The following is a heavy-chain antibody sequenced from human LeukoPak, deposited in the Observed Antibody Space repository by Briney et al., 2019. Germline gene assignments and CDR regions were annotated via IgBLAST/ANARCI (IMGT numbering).Heavy chain of an antibody. V-gene: IGHV4-59*01. CDR3: ARDFQESSGWYRGDAFDI. CDR2: IYYSGST. J-gene: IGHJ3*02. Sequence: SETLSLTCTVSGGSISSYYWSWIRQPPGKGLEWIGYIYYSGSTNYNPSLKSRVTISVDMSKNQFSLKLSTVTAADTAVYYCARDFQESSGWYRGDAFDIWGQGTMVTVSS. CDR1: GGSISSYY. D-gene: IGHD6-19*01.